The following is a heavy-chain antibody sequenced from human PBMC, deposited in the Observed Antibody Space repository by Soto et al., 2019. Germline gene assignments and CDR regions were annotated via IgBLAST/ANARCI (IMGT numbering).Heavy chain of an antibody. CDR1: GVEFSNYA. CDR3: AKDGNWLDVYFDV. D-gene: IGHD6-19*01. Sequence: GGSLRLSCVASGVEFSNYAMSWVRQAPGKGLEWVSISSASGRSRYHADSVKGRFTISRDNSKNTLYLHMTNLRAEDTAVYYCAKDGNWLDVYFDVWGQGTPVTVSS. V-gene: IGHV3-23*01. J-gene: IGHJ4*02. CDR2: SSASGRSR.